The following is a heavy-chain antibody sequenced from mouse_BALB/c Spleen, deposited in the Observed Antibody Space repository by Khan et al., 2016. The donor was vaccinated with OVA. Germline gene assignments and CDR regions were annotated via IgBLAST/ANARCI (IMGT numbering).Heavy chain of an antibody. CDR3: ARENYYGSSYYAMDY. Sequence: DLVKPGASVKLSCKASGYTFTSYWINWIKQRPGQGLECIGRIAPGSGSTYYNEIFKGKATLTVDTSSSTAYIQLSSLSSEDSAVYVCARENYYGSSYYAMDYWGQGTSVTVSS. J-gene: IGHJ4*01. D-gene: IGHD2-1*01. CDR1: GYTFTSYW. V-gene: IGHV1S41*01. CDR2: IAPGSGST.